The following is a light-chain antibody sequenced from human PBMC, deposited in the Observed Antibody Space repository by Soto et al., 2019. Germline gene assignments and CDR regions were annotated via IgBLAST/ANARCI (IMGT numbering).Light chain of an antibody. J-gene: IGKJ4*01. Sequence: EIVLTQSPATLSFSPGERATLSCRTSQSISSYLGWYQQKPGQAPRLLIYDASNRATGIPARFSGSGSGTDFTLTISSLEPEDFAVYYCQHRSNWPLTFGGGTKVDIK. V-gene: IGKV3-11*01. CDR2: DAS. CDR3: QHRSNWPLT. CDR1: QSISSY.